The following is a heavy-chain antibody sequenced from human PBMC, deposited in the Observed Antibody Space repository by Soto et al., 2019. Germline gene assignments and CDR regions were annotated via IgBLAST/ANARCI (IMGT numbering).Heavy chain of an antibody. Sequence: ASVKVSCKASGYTFTSYGISWVRQAPGQGLEWMGWIRAYNGNTNYAQKLQGRVTMTTDTSTSTAYVELRSLRSDDTAVYYCALSGYDLNNWFDPWGQGTPVTVSS. D-gene: IGHD5-12*01. V-gene: IGHV1-18*01. J-gene: IGHJ5*02. CDR2: IRAYNGNT. CDR3: ALSGYDLNNWFDP. CDR1: GYTFTSYG.